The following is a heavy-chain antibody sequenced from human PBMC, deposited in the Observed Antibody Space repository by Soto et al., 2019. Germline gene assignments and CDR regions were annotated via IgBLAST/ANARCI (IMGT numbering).Heavy chain of an antibody. D-gene: IGHD3-9*01. CDR2: IYPGDSDT. CDR3: ARLQDYRYFDPYYFDY. J-gene: IGHJ4*02. CDR1: GYSFTSYW. V-gene: IGHV5-51*01. Sequence: GESLKISCKGSGYSFTSYWIGWVRQMPGKGLEWMGIIYPGDSDTRYSPSFQGQVTISADKSISTAYLQWSSLKASDTAMYYCARLQDYRYFDPYYFDYWGQGTLVTVSS.